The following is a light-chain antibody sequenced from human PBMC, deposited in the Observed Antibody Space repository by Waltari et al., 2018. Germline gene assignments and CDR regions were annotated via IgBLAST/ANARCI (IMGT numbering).Light chain of an antibody. CDR3: SSYTTTSTLLVV. CDR1: SSDIGSYNY. Sequence: QSALTQPASVSGSPGQSITISCTGTSSDIGSYNYVSWYQHHPGKAPKLMIFDVNKRPSGVSDRFSGSKSGNTASLTISGLQAEDEADYYCSSYTTTSTLLVVFGGGTKLTVL. V-gene: IGLV2-14*03. J-gene: IGLJ2*01. CDR2: DVN.